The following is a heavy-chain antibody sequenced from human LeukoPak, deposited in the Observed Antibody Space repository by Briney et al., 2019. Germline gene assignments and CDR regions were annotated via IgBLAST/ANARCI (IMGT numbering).Heavy chain of an antibody. V-gene: IGHV1-8*01. CDR2: MNPNSGNT. CDR3: ASEKWVKREGVYYYYGITV. J-gene: IGHJ6*02. Sequence: ASVKVSYKASGYPFNTYDINWVRQATGQGLEWMGWMNPNSGNTNCAQKFKGRVTMTRDTAMGTAYMELSSLTSEDTAVYYCASEKWVKREGVYYYYGITVWGQGTTVTVSS. CDR1: GYPFNTYD. D-gene: IGHD1-26*01.